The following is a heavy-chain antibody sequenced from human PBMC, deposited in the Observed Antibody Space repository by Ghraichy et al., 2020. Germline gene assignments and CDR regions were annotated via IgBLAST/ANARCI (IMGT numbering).Heavy chain of an antibody. D-gene: IGHD6-6*01. Sequence: GESLNISCAASGFTFSSYAMSWVRQAPGKGLEWVSAISGSGGSTYYADSVKGRFTISRDNSKNTLYLQMNSLRAEDTAVYYCAKDQGQLALASDFDYWGQGTLVTVSS. J-gene: IGHJ4*02. CDR1: GFTFSSYA. CDR3: AKDQGQLALASDFDY. V-gene: IGHV3-23*01. CDR2: ISGSGGST.